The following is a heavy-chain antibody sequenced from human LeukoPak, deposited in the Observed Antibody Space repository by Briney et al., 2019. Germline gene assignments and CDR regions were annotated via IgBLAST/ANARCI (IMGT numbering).Heavy chain of an antibody. Sequence: ASVKVACKAPRVTLSSYAISWLRHATGQGLDWIGEFIRSFGTANYAQKFHGSVTINADKSTSTAYIELSSLRSEDTAVSYCARGRAVPGVRTYYYYYMDVWGKGTPVTVSS. J-gene: IGHJ6*03. D-gene: IGHD3-10*01. CDR2: FIRSFGTA. V-gene: IGHV1-69*06. CDR3: ARGRAVPGVRTYYYYYMDV. CDR1: RVTLSSYA.